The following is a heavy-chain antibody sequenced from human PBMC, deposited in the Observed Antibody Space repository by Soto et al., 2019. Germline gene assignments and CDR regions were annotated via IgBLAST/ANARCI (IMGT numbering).Heavy chain of an antibody. J-gene: IGHJ4*02. CDR1: GFTFSSYW. D-gene: IGHD3-22*01. CDR3: ASLGYYDNPTDY. Sequence: GGSLRLSCAASGFTFSSYWMHWVRQAPGKGLVWVSRINSDGSSTSYADSVKGRFTISRDNAKNTLYLQMNSLRAVDTAVYYCASLGYYDNPTDYWGQGTLVTVSS. CDR2: INSDGSST. V-gene: IGHV3-74*01.